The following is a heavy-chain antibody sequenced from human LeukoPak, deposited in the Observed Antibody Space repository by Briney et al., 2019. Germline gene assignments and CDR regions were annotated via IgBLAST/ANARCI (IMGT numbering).Heavy chain of an antibody. CDR2: ISYDGSSK. V-gene: IGHV3-30-3*01. CDR3: ARDLMATIYYYYGMDV. J-gene: IGHJ6*02. D-gene: IGHD5-24*01. CDR1: GFTFNTYA. Sequence: GRSLRLSCAASGFTFNTYALHWVRQAPGKGLEWVAVISYDGSSKYYTDSVKGRFTISRDISKNTLYLQMNTLRADETAVYFCARDLMATIYYYYGMDVWGRGTTVTVSS.